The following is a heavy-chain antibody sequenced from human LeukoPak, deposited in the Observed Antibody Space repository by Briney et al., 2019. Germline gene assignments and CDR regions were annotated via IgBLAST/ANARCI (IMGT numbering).Heavy chain of an antibody. V-gene: IGHV3-30*18. J-gene: IGHJ4*02. CDR1: GFTYSSYG. Sequence: GGSLRLSCAASGFTYSSYGMHWVRQAPGKGLEWVAVISYDGSNKYYADSVKGRFTISRDNSKNTLYLQMNSLRAEDTAVYYCAKKIFDYWGQGTLVTVSS. CDR3: AKKIFDY. CDR2: ISYDGSNK.